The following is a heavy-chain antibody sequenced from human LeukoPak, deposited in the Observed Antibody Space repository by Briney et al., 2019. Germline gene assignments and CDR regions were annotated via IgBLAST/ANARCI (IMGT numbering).Heavy chain of an antibody. J-gene: IGHJ4*02. V-gene: IGHV3-48*02. Sequence: GGSLRLSCAASGFAFSDYSMNWVRQAPGKGLEWVSYIDGSGDTIYYADSVKGRFTISRDNAKNSLDLQMNSLRDEDTAVYYCSRRFDCWGQGTLVTVSS. CDR1: GFAFSDYS. CDR2: IDGSGDTI. CDR3: SRRFDC.